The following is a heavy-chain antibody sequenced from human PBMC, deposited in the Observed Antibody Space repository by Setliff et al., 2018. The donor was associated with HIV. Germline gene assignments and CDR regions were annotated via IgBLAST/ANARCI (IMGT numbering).Heavy chain of an antibody. J-gene: IGHJ4*02. CDR2: IVPILDAA. V-gene: IGHV1-69*10. CDR1: GYIFSSYA. Sequence: SVKVSCKASGYIFSSYAFNWVRQAPGQGLEWMGGIVPILDAANYAQKFQGRVTITADKSTSTAYMELRSLRYEDTAIYYCARDKREVGATSYWGQGTLVTVSS. CDR3: ARDKREVGATSY. D-gene: IGHD1-26*01.